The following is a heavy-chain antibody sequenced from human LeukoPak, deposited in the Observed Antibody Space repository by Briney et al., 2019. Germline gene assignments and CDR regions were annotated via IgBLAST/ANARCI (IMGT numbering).Heavy chain of an antibody. CDR1: GFTFSSYC. Sequence: GGSLRLSCAASGFTFSSYCMHWVRQAPGKGLGWVSRINSDGSSTSYADSVKGRFTISRDNAKNTLYLQMNSLRAEDTAVYYCARDWPGRIEVLFDYWGQGTLVTVSS. CDR2: INSDGSST. D-gene: IGHD6-19*01. CDR3: ARDWPGRIEVLFDY. V-gene: IGHV3-74*01. J-gene: IGHJ4*02.